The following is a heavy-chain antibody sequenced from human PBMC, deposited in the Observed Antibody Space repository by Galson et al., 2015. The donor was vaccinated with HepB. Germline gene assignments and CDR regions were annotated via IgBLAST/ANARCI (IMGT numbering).Heavy chain of an antibody. D-gene: IGHD3-22*01. V-gene: IGHV4-34*01. CDR1: GGSFSGYY. CDR2: INHSGST. Sequence: TLSLTCAVYGGSFSGYYWTWVRQPPGKGLEWIGEINHSGSTNYNPSLKSRVTISVDTPKSQFSLRLSSVTAADTAVYYCERGPTTYYYDGSGYYYFDSWGQGTLVTVSS. CDR3: ERGPTTYYYDGSGYYYFDS. J-gene: IGHJ4*02.